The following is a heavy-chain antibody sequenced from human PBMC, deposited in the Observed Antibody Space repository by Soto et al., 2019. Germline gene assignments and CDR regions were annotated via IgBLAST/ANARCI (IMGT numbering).Heavy chain of an antibody. CDR1: GFTFSSYG. CDR3: ANLYDFWSQQYFQH. Sequence: GGSLRLSCAASGFTFSSYGMHWVRQAPGKGLEWVAVISYDGSNKYYADSVKGRFTISRDNSKNTLYLQMNSLRAEDTAVYYCANLYDFWSQQYFQHWGQGTLVTVSS. J-gene: IGHJ1*01. V-gene: IGHV3-30*18. CDR2: ISYDGSNK. D-gene: IGHD3-3*01.